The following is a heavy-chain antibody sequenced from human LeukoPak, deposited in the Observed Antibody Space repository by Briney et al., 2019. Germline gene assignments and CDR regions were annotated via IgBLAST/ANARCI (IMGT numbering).Heavy chain of an antibody. CDR2: INPNSGGT. V-gene: IGHV1-2*02. CDR3: ARYYYDSSGYYYPPDDYYFDY. Sequence: ASVKVSCKASGYTFTGYYMHWVRQAPGQGLEWMGWINPNSGGTNYAQKFQGRVTMTRDTSISTAYMELSRLRSDDTAVYYCARYYYDSSGYYYPPDDYYFDYWGQGTLVTVSS. J-gene: IGHJ4*02. CDR1: GYTFTGYY. D-gene: IGHD3-22*01.